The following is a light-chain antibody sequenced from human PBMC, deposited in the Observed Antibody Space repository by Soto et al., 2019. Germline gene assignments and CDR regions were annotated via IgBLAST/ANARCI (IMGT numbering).Light chain of an antibody. Sequence: QSALTQPASVSGSPGQSITISCTGTSNDVGGYNYVSWYQQHPGKAPKLMIYEVSNRPSGVSNRFSGSKSGNTASLTISGLQAEDEANYYCSSYTSTITLVVFGGGTKLTVL. CDR2: EVS. CDR3: SSYTSTITLVV. J-gene: IGLJ2*01. CDR1: SNDVGGYNY. V-gene: IGLV2-14*01.